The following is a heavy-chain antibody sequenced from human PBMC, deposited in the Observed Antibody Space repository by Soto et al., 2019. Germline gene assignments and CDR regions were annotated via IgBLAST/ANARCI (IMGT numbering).Heavy chain of an antibody. CDR2: INRGGSI. V-gene: IGHV3-66*01. CDR1: GFTVSSKY. D-gene: IGHD6-13*01. J-gene: IGHJ4*02. CDR3: AKDPCSSWYCKYFEY. Sequence: GGSLRLSCAVSGFTVSSKYMSWVRQAPGKGLEWVSLINRGGSISYADSVKGRFTISRDNSKNTLYLQMNSLRAEDTAVYYCAKDPCSSWYCKYFEYWGQGTQVTVSS.